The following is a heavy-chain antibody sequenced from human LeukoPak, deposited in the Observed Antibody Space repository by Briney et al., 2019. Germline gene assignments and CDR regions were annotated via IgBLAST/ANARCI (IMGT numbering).Heavy chain of an antibody. V-gene: IGHV3-74*01. D-gene: IGHD5-18*01. CDR3: ARISTAMDPGVDY. CDR2: INSDGSST. Sequence: PGGSLRLSCAASGFTFSSYWMLCVRQAPGKGLVWVSRINSDGSSTSYADSVKGRFTISRDNAKNTLYLQMNSLRAEDTAVYYCARISTAMDPGVDYWGQGTLVTVSS. CDR1: GFTFSSYW. J-gene: IGHJ4*02.